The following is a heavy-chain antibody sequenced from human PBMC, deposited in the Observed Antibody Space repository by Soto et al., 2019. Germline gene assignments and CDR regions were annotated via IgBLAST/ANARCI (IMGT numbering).Heavy chain of an antibody. CDR1: GGTFSSYA. CDR2: INPGNGNT. Sequence: GASVKVSCKASGGTFSSYAISWVRQAPGRGLEWMEWINPGNGNTKYSQKFQGRVISERDTSARTAYMELSSLRSEDTAVYYCARGGYFDSSNYLAYWGLGTLVTVSS. CDR3: ARGGYFDSSNYLAY. J-gene: IGHJ4*02. V-gene: IGHV1-3*01. D-gene: IGHD3-22*01.